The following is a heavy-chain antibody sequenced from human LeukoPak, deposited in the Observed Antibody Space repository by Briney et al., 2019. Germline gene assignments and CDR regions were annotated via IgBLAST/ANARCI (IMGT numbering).Heavy chain of an antibody. D-gene: IGHD1-26*01. CDR3: ARDRTGSGSYYFDY. V-gene: IGHV3-21*01. CDR1: GFTFSTYT. Sequence: GGSLRLSCAASGFTFSTYTMNWVRQAPGKGLEWVSSISSSNYIYYADSVKGRFTISRDDAKNSLNLQMSSLRAEDTAVYYCARDRTGSGSYYFDYWGQGTLVTVSS. J-gene: IGHJ4*02. CDR2: ISSSNYI.